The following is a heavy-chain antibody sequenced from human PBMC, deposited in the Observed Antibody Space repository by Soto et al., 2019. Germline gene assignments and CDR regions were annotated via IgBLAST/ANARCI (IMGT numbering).Heavy chain of an antibody. J-gene: IGHJ5*02. V-gene: IGHV3-11*01. CDR3: ARFGSSSWSHHNWFDP. CDR2: ISSSGSTI. D-gene: IGHD6-13*01. CDR1: GFTFIDYY. Sequence: GGDLRLSSAASGFTFIDYYMSWIRQAPGKGLEWVSYISSSGSTIYYADSVKGRFTISRDNAKNSLYLQMNSLRAEDTAVYYCARFGSSSWSHHNWFDPWGQGTLVTVSS.